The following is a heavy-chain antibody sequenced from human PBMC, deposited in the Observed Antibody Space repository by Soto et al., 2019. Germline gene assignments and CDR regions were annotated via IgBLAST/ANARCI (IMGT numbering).Heavy chain of an antibody. CDR1: GYTFTGYY. D-gene: IGHD3-10*01. Sequence: ASVKVSCKASGYTFTGYYMHWVRQAPGQGLEWMGWINPNSGGTNYAQKFQGWVTMTRDTFISTAYMELSRLRSDDTAVYYCARGITMVRGGTKYEPYYYGMDVWGQGTTVTVSS. J-gene: IGHJ6*02. CDR2: INPNSGGT. CDR3: ARGITMVRGGTKYEPYYYGMDV. V-gene: IGHV1-2*04.